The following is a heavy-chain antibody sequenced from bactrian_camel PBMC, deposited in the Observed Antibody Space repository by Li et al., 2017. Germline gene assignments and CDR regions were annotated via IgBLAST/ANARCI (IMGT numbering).Heavy chain of an antibody. CDR2: ISAGGSIT. J-gene: IGHJ6*01. D-gene: IGHD6*01. CDR1: GSTGGRKL. CDR3: VGDGDSWPSLGY. V-gene: IGHV3-3*01. Sequence: HVQLVESGGGSVQAGGSLTLSCLVASGSTGGRKLMAWFRQTPGNEREGVATISAGGSITYADVVKGRFTISRDGGKNTVYLQMNSLNVEDTALYYCVGDGDSWPSLGYWGLGTQVTVSS.